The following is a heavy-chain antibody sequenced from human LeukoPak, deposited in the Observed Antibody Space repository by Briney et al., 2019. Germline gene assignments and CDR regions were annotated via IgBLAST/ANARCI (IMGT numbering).Heavy chain of an antibody. CDR1: GFSFGGYA. D-gene: IGHD2-21*02. CDR2: ISWNSGDI. CDR3: VKSGGYATAIRYFDL. V-gene: IGHV3-9*01. J-gene: IGHJ2*01. Sequence: PGGSLRLSCEASGFSFGGYALHWVRQAPGKGLEWVASISWNSGDIVHADSVKGRFTISRDNAKNSLYLQMDSLRTEDTALYYCVKSGGYATAIRYFDLWGRGTLVTVSS.